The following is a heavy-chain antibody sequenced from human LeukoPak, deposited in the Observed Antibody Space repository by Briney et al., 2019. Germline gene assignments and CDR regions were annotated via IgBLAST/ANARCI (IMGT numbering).Heavy chain of an antibody. CDR1: GFTFNTYS. J-gene: IGHJ4*02. V-gene: IGHV3-21*04. CDR3: ARVPRGLWFGEWYFDY. D-gene: IGHD3-10*01. CDR2: IDNSGGYM. Sequence: GGSLRLSCEASGFTFNTYSMNWARQAPGKGLEWVSSIDNSGGYMFYADSVKGRFIISRDNAKDSLYLQMNSLRAEDTAVYYCARVPRGLWFGEWYFDYWGQGTLVTVSS.